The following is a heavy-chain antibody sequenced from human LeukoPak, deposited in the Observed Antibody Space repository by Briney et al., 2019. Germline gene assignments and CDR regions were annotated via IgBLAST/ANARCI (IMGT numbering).Heavy chain of an antibody. V-gene: IGHV4-34*01. J-gene: IGHJ4*02. Sequence: SETLSLTCAVYGGSFSGYYWSWIRQPPGKGLEWIGEINHSGSTNYNPSLKSRVTISVDTSKNQFSLKLSSVTAADTAVYYCARRFYYYGSGSYYMLTYFDYWGQGTLVTVSS. D-gene: IGHD3-10*01. CDR3: ARRFYYYGSGSYYMLTYFDY. CDR2: INHSGST. CDR1: GGSFSGYY.